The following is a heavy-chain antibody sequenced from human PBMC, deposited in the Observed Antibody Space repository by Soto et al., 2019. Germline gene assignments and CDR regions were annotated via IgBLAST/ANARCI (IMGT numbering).Heavy chain of an antibody. CDR2: IKSKTDGGTT. CDR3: TTDPSGCSSTSCYTGYGMDV. D-gene: IGHD2-2*02. Sequence: EVQLVESGGGLVKPGGSLRLSCAASGFTFSNAWMSWVRQAPGKGLEWVGRIKSKTDGGTTDYAAPVKGRFTISREDSKNTLDLQMNSLKTEDTAVYYCTTDPSGCSSTSCYTGYGMDVWGQGTTVTVSS. CDR1: GFTFSNAW. V-gene: IGHV3-15*01. J-gene: IGHJ6*02.